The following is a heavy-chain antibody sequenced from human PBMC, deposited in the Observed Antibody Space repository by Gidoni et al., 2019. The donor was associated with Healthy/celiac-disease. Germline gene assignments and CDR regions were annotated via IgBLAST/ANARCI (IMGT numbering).Heavy chain of an antibody. CDR3: AKDVLLWPGGMDV. CDR2: ISYDGSNK. Sequence: QVQLVETGGGVVQPGRSLRLSWAASGFTLSSYGMHWVRQAPGKGLEGVAVISYDGSNKYYADSVKGRFTISRDNSKNTLYRQMNSLRAEDTAVYYCAKDVLLWPGGMDVWGKGTTVTVSS. V-gene: IGHV3-30*18. J-gene: IGHJ6*04. D-gene: IGHD3-10*01. CDR1: GFTLSSYG.